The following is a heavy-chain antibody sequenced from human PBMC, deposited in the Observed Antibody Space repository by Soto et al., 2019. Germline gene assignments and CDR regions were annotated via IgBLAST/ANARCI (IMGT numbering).Heavy chain of an antibody. CDR2: ISSSSSYI. CDR3: AIYCSSTSCYINY. V-gene: IGHV3-21*01. J-gene: IGHJ4*02. D-gene: IGHD2-2*02. Sequence: GGSLRLSXAASGFTFSSYSMNWVRQAPGKGLEWVSSISSSSSYIYYADSVKGRFTISRDNAKNSLYLQMNSLRAEDTAVYYCAIYCSSTSCYINYWGQGTLVTVSS. CDR1: GFTFSSYS.